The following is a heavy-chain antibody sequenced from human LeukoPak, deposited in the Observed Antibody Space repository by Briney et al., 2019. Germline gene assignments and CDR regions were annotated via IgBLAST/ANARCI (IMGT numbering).Heavy chain of an antibody. J-gene: IGHJ4*02. CDR3: ARGLRASSFLID. D-gene: IGHD5-18*01. CDR2: MSGSGRST. CDR1: GFRFSDDY. V-gene: IGHV3-11*05. Sequence: GGSLRLSCAASGFRFSDDYMSRVREAPGKGLEWVSYMSGSGRSTKDADSVKGRFTISRDNAENKLYLQMNSLRAEDTAVYYCARGLRASSFLIDWGQGTLVTVSS.